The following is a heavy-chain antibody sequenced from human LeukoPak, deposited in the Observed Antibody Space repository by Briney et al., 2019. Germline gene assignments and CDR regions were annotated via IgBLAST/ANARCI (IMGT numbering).Heavy chain of an antibody. CDR1: GGTFSSYA. CDR3: APVPTSIPLDY. J-gene: IGHJ4*02. Sequence: GASVKVSCKASGGTFSSYAISWVRQAPGQGLEWMGRIIPILGIANYAQKFQGRVTITADKSTSTAYMELSSLRSEDTAVYYCAPVPTSIPLDYWGQGTLVTVSS. V-gene: IGHV1-69*04. D-gene: IGHD2-2*02. CDR2: IIPILGIA.